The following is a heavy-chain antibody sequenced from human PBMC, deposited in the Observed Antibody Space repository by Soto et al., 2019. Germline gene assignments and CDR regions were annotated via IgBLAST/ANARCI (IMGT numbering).Heavy chain of an antibody. CDR3: ARRQCTRSSCFPFDY. Sequence: PSETLSLTCTVSGGSISSYYWGWIRQPPGKGLEWIGYVYNSGSTNYNPSLKSRVTISVDTSKNQFSLKLTSVTAADTAVYYCARRQCTRSSCFPFDYWGQGALVTVSS. V-gene: IGHV4-59*08. D-gene: IGHD2-2*01. CDR2: VYNSGST. CDR1: GGSISSYY. J-gene: IGHJ4*02.